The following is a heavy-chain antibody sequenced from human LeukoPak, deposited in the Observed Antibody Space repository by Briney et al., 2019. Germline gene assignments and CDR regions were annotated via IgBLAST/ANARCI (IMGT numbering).Heavy chain of an antibody. CDR3: ARGYSSSWYGNWFDP. CDR2: INPNSGGT. D-gene: IGHD6-13*01. Sequence: EASVKVSCKASGYTFTGSYMHWVRQAPGQGLEWMGWINPNSGGTNYAQKFQGRVTMTRDTSISTAYMELSSLRSEDTAVYYCARGYSSSWYGNWFDPWGQGTLVTVSS. J-gene: IGHJ5*02. V-gene: IGHV1-2*02. CDR1: GYTFTGSY.